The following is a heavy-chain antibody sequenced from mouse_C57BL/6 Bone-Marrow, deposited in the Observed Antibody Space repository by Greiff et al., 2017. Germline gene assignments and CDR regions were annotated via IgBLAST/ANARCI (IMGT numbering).Heavy chain of an antibody. Sequence: QVQLQQSGAELVRPGTSVKVSCKASGYAFTNYLIEWVKQRPGQGLAWIGVINPGSGGTNYNEKVKGKATLTADKSSSTAYMQLSSLTSEDSAVYFCARSKNWDSWFAYWGQGTLVTVSA. D-gene: IGHD4-1*01. J-gene: IGHJ3*01. V-gene: IGHV1-54*01. CDR1: GYAFTNYL. CDR2: INPGSGGT. CDR3: ARSKNWDSWFAY.